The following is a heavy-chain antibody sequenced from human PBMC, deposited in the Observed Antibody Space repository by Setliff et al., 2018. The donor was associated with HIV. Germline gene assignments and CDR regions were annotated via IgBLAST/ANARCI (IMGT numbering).Heavy chain of an antibody. CDR3: ARDQGQPLVPNWFDP. CDR2: ISDSGSTK. D-gene: IGHD6-13*01. J-gene: IGHJ5*02. CDR1: GFIFGNYS. Sequence: PGGSLRLSCTASGFIFGNYSMTWVRQAPGKGLEWVSYISDSGSTKYYADSVRGRFTISRDNAKNLLYLQMNSLRAEDTAVYYCARDQGQPLVPNWFDPWGQGTLVTVSS. V-gene: IGHV3-48*04.